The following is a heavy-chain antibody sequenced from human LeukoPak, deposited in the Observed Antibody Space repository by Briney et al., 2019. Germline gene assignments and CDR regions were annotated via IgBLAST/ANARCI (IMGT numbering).Heavy chain of an antibody. V-gene: IGHV1-18*01. CDR3: ARVVPAAIRGYADAFDI. J-gene: IGHJ3*02. Sequence: ASVKVSCKASGYTFTSYGISWVRQAPGQGLEWMGWISAYNGNTNYAQKLQGRVTMTTDTSTSTAYMELSRLRSDDTAVYYCARVVPAAIRGYADAFDIWGQGTMVTVSS. CDR2: ISAYNGNT. D-gene: IGHD2-2*02. CDR1: GYTFTSYG.